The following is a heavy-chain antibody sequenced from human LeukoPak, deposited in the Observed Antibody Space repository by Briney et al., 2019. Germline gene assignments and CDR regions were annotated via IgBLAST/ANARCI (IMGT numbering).Heavy chain of an antibody. CDR3: ARADRMEWLLIDY. D-gene: IGHD3-3*01. CDR1: GFTLINFG. J-gene: IGHJ4*02. V-gene: IGHV3-30*03. Sequence: PGRSLRLSCAASGFTLINFGMHWVRQAPGKGLEWLAVISHDGNNDYYADSVQGRFTISRDNSKNTLDLQMNSLTAEDTAVYYCARADRMEWLLIDYWGQGTLDTVSS. CDR2: ISHDGNND.